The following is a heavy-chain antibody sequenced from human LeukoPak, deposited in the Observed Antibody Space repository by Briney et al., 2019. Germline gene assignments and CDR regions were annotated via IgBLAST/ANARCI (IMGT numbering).Heavy chain of an antibody. CDR2: IYYSGST. CDR3: ARDIVEMATISYYYYYGMDV. D-gene: IGHD5-24*01. CDR1: GGSISSYY. J-gene: IGHJ6*02. Sequence: SETLSLTCTVSGGSISSYYWSWIRQPPGKGLEWIGYIYYSGSTNYNPSLKSRVTISVDTSKNQFSLKLSSVTAADTAVYYCARDIVEMATISYYYYYGMDVWGQGTTVTVSS. V-gene: IGHV4-59*12.